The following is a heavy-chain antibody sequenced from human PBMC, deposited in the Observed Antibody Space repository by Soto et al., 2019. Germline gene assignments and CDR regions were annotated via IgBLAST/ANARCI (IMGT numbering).Heavy chain of an antibody. D-gene: IGHD6-6*01. Sequence: EVQLLESGGGLVQPGGSLRLSCAASGVTFSSYAMSWVRQAPGKGLEWVSGISGSGVSTYYADSVKGRFTISRDNSKSTLYLQMNSLRAEDTAVYYCAKDRERIATRSIDYWGQGTLVTVSS. V-gene: IGHV3-23*01. CDR3: AKDRERIATRSIDY. CDR2: ISGSGVST. CDR1: GVTFSSYA. J-gene: IGHJ4*02.